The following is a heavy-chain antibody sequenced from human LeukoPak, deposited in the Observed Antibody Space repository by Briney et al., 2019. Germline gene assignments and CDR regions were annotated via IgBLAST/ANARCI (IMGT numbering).Heavy chain of an antibody. CDR3: ARLLTGYYYYYYYMGV. D-gene: IGHD3-9*01. J-gene: IGHJ6*03. CDR2: MNPNSGNT. V-gene: IGHV1-8*01. Sequence: ASVKVSCKASGYTFTSYDINWVRQATGHGLEWMGWMNPNSGNTGYAQKFQGRVTMTRNTSISTAYMELSSLRSEDTAVYYCARLLTGYYYYYYYMGVWGKGTTVTVSS. CDR1: GYTFTSYD.